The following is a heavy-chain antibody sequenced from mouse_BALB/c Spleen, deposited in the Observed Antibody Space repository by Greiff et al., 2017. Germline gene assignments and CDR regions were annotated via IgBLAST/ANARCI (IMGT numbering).Heavy chain of an antibody. V-gene: IGHV14-1*02. Sequence: EVHLVESGAELVRPGALVKLSCKASGFNIKDYYMHWVKQRPEQGLEWIGWIDPENGNTIYDPKFQGKASITADTSSNTAYLQLSSLTSEDTAVYYCARGVITAWFAYWGQGTLVTVSA. CDR1: GFNIKDYY. CDR3: ARGVITAWFAY. J-gene: IGHJ3*01. CDR2: IDPENGNT. D-gene: IGHD1-2*01.